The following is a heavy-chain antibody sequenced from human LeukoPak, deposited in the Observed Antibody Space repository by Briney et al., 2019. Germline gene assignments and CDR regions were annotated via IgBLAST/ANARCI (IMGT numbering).Heavy chain of an antibody. J-gene: IGHJ4*02. V-gene: IGHV3-23*01. CDR1: GFTFSSYA. CDR2: ISGSGGST. Sequence: PGRSLRLSCAASGFTFSSYAMSWVRQAPGKGLEWVSAISGSGGSTYYADSVKGRFTISRDNSKNTLYLQMNSLRAEDTAVYYCAKDHSYYYDSSGYDYWGQETLVTVSS. CDR3: AKDHSYYYDSSGYDY. D-gene: IGHD3-22*01.